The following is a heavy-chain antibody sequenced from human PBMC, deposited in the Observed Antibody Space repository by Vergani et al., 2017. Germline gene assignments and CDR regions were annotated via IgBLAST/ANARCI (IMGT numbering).Heavy chain of an antibody. V-gene: IGHV3-30*04. CDR2: ISYDGSNK. J-gene: IGHJ3*02. CDR1: GFTFSSYA. D-gene: IGHD2-15*01. Sequence: QVQLVESGGGVVQPGRSLRLSCAASGFTFSSYAMHWVRQAPGKGLEWVAVISYDGSNKYYADSVKGRFTISRDNSKNTLYLQMNSLRAEDTAVYYCAKGFGFGYCSDGSCSDAFDIWGQGTMVTVSS. CDR3: AKGFGFGYCSDGSCSDAFDI.